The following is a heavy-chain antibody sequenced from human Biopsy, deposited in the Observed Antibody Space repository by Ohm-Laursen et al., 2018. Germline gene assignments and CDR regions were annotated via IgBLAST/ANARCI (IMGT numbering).Heavy chain of an antibody. V-gene: IGHV4-61*01. Sequence: GTLSLTCTVSGDSVTSGPENWSWIRQSPGQGLEYIGFIYSGGNTNYNPSLKNRVTMSVDTSKNQFYLKLYSVTAADTAVYYCARGRRTSGWPYFDNWGQGALVIVSP. CDR2: IYSGGNT. J-gene: IGHJ4*02. CDR1: GDSVTSGPEN. D-gene: IGHD6-19*01. CDR3: ARGRRTSGWPYFDN.